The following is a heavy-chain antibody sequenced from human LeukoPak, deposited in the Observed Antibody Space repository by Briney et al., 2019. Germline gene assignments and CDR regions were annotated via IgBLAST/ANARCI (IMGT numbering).Heavy chain of an antibody. V-gene: IGHV4-31*03. CDR1: GGSISSGGYY. Sequence: SQTLSLTCTVSGGSISSGGYYWSWIRQHPGKGLEWNGYIYYSGSTYYNPSLKSRVTISVDTSKNQFSLKLSSVTAADTAVYYCARIVVGELSFPSYFDYWGQGTLVTVSS. J-gene: IGHJ4*02. D-gene: IGHD3-16*02. CDR2: IYYSGST. CDR3: ARIVVGELSFPSYFDY.